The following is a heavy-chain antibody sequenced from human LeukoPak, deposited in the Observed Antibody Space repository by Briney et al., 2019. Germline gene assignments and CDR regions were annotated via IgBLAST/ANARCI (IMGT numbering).Heavy chain of an antibody. CDR2: IYYSGST. CDR3: ARHQYSGYDKFDY. Sequence: SETLSLTCTVSGASVSGSAYYWGWIRQPPGKGLEWIGNIYYSGSTYYNESLESRVTISIDTSKNQFSLKLNSVTAADTAVYYCARHQYSGYDKFDYWGQGTLVTVSS. J-gene: IGHJ4*02. D-gene: IGHD5-12*01. CDR1: GASVSGSAYY. V-gene: IGHV4-39*01.